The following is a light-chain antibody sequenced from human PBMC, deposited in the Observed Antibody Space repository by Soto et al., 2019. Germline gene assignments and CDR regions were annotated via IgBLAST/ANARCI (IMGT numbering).Light chain of an antibody. J-gene: IGLJ3*02. Sequence: QSVLTQPPSVSGAPGQRVTISCTGSNSNIGAGYDVHWYQQLPGTAPKLLIYGNSNRPSGVPDRFSASKSGTSASLAITGLQAEDEADYYCQSYDSSLSGGVFGAGTKLTVL. CDR1: NSNIGAGYD. V-gene: IGLV1-40*01. CDR3: QSYDSSLSGGV. CDR2: GNS.